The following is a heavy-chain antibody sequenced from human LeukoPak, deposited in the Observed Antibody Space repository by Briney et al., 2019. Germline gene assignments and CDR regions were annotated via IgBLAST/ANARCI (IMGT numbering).Heavy chain of an antibody. CDR2: ISDSGSKT. CDR1: GFTFSSYA. CDR3: AKDWSCDY. Sequence: GGSLRLSCAASGFTFSSYAMTWVRQASGKGLEWVSAISDSGSKTHYADSVKGRFTISRDNSKNTVYLQMNSLRAEDTALYYCAKDWSCDYWGQGTLVTVSS. J-gene: IGHJ4*02. D-gene: IGHD1-26*01. V-gene: IGHV3-23*01.